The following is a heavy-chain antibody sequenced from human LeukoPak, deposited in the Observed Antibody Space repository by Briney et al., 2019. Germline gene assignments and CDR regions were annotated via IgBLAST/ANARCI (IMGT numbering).Heavy chain of an antibody. J-gene: IGHJ4*02. Sequence: ASVKVSCKASGYTFTGYYMHWVRQAPGQGLEWMGWINPNSGGTNYAQKFQGRVTMTRDTSISTAYMELSRLRSDDTAVYYCARGSGQWELNLYFDYWGQGTLVTVSS. CDR3: ARGSGQWELNLYFDY. D-gene: IGHD1-26*01. CDR2: INPNSGGT. V-gene: IGHV1-2*02. CDR1: GYTFTGYY.